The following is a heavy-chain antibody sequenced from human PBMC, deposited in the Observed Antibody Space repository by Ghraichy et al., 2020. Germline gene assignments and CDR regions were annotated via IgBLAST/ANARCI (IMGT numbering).Heavy chain of an antibody. CDR3: ARDDCSGGSCSYGMDV. CDR2: INPNSGGT. V-gene: IGHV1-2*04. Sequence: ASVKVSCKASGYTFTGYYMHWVRQAPGQGLEWMGWINPNSGGTNYAQKFQGWVTMTRDTSISTAYMELSRLRSDDTAVYYCARDDCSGGSCSYGMDVWGQGTTVTVSS. D-gene: IGHD2-15*01. J-gene: IGHJ6*02. CDR1: GYTFTGYY.